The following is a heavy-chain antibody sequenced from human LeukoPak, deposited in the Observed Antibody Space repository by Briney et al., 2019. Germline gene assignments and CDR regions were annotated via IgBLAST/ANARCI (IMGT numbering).Heavy chain of an antibody. D-gene: IGHD4-17*01. Sequence: SETLSLTCTVSGGSISSGSYYWSWIRQPAGKGLEWIGSIYYSGNTYYNPSLKSRVTISVDTSKNQFSLKLSSVTAADTAVYYCARSTTVTPDLDYWGQGTLVTVSS. CDR3: ARSTTVTPDLDY. CDR1: GGSISSGSYY. CDR2: IYYSGNT. J-gene: IGHJ4*02. V-gene: IGHV4-39*01.